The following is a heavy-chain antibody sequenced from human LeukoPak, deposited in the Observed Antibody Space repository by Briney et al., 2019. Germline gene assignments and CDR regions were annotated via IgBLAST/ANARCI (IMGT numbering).Heavy chain of an antibody. J-gene: IGHJ5*02. CDR2: ISSSGDTK. Sequence: GGSLRLSCATSGFTFSSYAMSWVRQAPGKGLEWVSYISSSGDTKYYADSVKGRITISRDNAENSLYLQMNSLRDEDTAVYYCAVEGYCSGGSCYTNWFDPWGQGTLVTVSS. CDR1: GFTFSSYA. CDR3: AVEGYCSGGSCYTNWFDP. D-gene: IGHD2-15*01. V-gene: IGHV3-48*02.